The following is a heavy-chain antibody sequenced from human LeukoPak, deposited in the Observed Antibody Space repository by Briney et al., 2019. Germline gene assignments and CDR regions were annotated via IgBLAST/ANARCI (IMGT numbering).Heavy chain of an antibody. Sequence: SGPTLVNPTQTLTLTCTFSGFSLSPSGVGVGWIRQPPGKALEWLALIYWNDDKRYSPSLKSRLTITKDTSKNQVVLTMTNMDPVDTATYYCALDTAMADYYYYGMDVWGQGTTVTVSS. CDR2: IYWNDDK. CDR3: ALDTAMADYYYYGMDV. CDR1: GFSLSPSGVG. J-gene: IGHJ6*02. V-gene: IGHV2-5*01. D-gene: IGHD5-18*01.